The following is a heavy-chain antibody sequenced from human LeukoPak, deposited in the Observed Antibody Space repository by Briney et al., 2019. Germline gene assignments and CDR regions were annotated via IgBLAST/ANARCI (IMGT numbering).Heavy chain of an antibody. CDR2: TSGDGITT. CDR3: ARDHVYGGADY. V-gene: IGHV3-43*02. D-gene: IGHD5/OR15-5a*01. Sequence: GGSLRLSCAASGFTFHNYAIHWVRQAPGKGLEWASLTSGDGITTYFADSVKGRFTISRDNSKSSLFLQMNSLRTEDTALYYCARDHVYGGADYWGQGTLVTVSS. J-gene: IGHJ4*02. CDR1: GFTFHNYA.